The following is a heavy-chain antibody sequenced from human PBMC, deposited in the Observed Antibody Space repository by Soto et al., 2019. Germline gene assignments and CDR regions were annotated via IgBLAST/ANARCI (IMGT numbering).Heavy chain of an antibody. D-gene: IGHD6-6*01. CDR3: ARVIQALASYYIDY. CDR2: ISSSSSYI. V-gene: IGHV3-21*01. CDR1: GFTFSSYS. J-gene: IGHJ4*02. Sequence: GGSLRLSCAASGFTFSSYSMNWVRQAPGKGLEWVSSISSSSSYIYYADSVKGRFTISRDNAKNSLYLQMNSLRAEDTAVYYCARVIQALASYYIDYWGQGTLVTVSS.